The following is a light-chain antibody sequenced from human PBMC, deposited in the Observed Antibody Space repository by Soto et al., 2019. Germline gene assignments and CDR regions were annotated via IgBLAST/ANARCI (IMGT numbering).Light chain of an antibody. CDR3: QQYNNWSPLT. CDR1: QSVSSN. Sequence: EIVMTQSPATLSASPGEGASLSCRASQSVSSNLAWYQQKPGQAPRLLIYGASTRATGIPARFSGSGSGTEFTLTISSLQSEDFAVYYCQQYNNWSPLTFGGGTKVEIK. V-gene: IGKV3-15*01. J-gene: IGKJ4*01. CDR2: GAS.